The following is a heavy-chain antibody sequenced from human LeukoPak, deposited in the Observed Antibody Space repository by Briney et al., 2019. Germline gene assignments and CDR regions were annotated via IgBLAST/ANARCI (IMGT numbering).Heavy chain of an antibody. Sequence: GGSLRLSCAASGFTFSSNLMHWVRQGPGKGLVWVSHINSDGSTIRYADSVKGRFTISRDNAKNTLYLQMNSLGAEDTAVYFCARDFSGAIDYWGQGTQVTVSS. CDR3: ARDFSGAIDY. J-gene: IGHJ4*02. D-gene: IGHD3-10*01. CDR1: GFTFSSNL. V-gene: IGHV3-74*01. CDR2: INSDGSTI.